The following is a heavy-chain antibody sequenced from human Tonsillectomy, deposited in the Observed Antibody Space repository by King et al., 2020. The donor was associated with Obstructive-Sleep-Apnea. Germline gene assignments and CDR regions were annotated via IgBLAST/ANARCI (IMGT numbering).Heavy chain of an antibody. V-gene: IGHV4-34*01. D-gene: IGHD5-12*01. J-gene: IGHJ4*02. Sequence: SWILQPPGKGLEWIGEINHSGSTNYNPSLKSRVTISVDTSKNQFSLKLSSVTAADTAVYYCARAEIVAKTQCFDYWGRGTLVTVSS. CDR3: ARAEIVAKTQCFDY. CDR2: INHSGST.